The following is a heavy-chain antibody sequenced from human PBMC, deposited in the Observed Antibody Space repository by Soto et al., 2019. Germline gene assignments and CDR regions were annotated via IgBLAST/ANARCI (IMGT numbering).Heavy chain of an antibody. CDR2: IIPIFGTA. CDR3: EREHREQLVHPWFDP. D-gene: IGHD6-13*01. J-gene: IGHJ5*02. CDR1: GGTFSSYA. V-gene: IGHV1-69*12. Sequence: QVQLVQSGAEVKKPGSSVKVSCKASGGTFSSYAISWVRQAPGQGLEWMGGIIPIFGTANYAQKFQGRVTITADESTSTAYMELSSLRSEDTGVYYCEREHREQLVHPWFDPRGQGTLVTVSS.